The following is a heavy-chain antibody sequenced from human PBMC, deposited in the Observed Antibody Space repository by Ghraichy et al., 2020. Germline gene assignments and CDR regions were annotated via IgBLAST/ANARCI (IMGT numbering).Heavy chain of an antibody. CDR3: ARASVPRPAAGTYFDH. J-gene: IGHJ4*02. CDR2: IYYSGNT. D-gene: IGHD6-13*01. V-gene: IGHV4-59*01. CDR1: GASISTYY. Sequence: SETPSLTCSVSGASISTYYWSWIRQPPGKGLEWIGYIYYSGNTNSNPSLRSRVTISIDTSKNQFSLALNSVTAADTAVYFCARASVPRPAAGTYFDHWGQGALGTVSS.